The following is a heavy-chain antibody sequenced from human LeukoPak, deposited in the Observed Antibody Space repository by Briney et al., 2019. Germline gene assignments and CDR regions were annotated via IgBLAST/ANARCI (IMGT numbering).Heavy chain of an antibody. D-gene: IGHD1-1*01. Sequence: FTSSDSGFTFNGPWMNWVRQAPGKGLEWVANMDPSGTQTRYVDSVKGRFTISKDDPGTSLYLEMHSLRAEDTAMYYCAIWTSGNYWGRGALVTVSS. J-gene: IGHJ4*02. V-gene: IGHV3-7*01. CDR2: MDPSGTQT. CDR1: GFTFNGPW. CDR3: AIWTSGNY.